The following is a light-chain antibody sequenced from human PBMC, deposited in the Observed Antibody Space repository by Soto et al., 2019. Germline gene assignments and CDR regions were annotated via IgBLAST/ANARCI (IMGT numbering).Light chain of an antibody. J-gene: IGKJ2*01. CDR2: ATS. CDR1: QTIGSH. CDR3: QKGYRAPAT. Sequence: DIQMTQSPSSLSASVGDRVTITCRAGQTIGSHLNWFLQKPGKAPKLLIYATSTLQSGVPSSFSASGSGTDLPLTIMGRQPENFGNYYFQKGYRAPATFGQGTKLEIK. V-gene: IGKV1-39*01.